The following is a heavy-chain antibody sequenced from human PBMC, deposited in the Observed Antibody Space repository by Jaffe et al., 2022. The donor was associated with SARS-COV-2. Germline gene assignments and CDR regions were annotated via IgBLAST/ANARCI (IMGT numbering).Heavy chain of an antibody. CDR3: ARYCSGGSCYGHFDY. CDR2: IYYSGST. V-gene: IGHV4-39*01. D-gene: IGHD2-15*01. Sequence: QLQLQESGPGLVKPSETLSLTCTVSGGSISSSSYYWGWIRQPPGKGLEWIGSIYYSGSTYYNPSLKSRVTISVDTSKNQFSLKLSSVTAADTAVYYCARYCSGGSCYGHFDYWGQGTLVTVSS. CDR1: GGSISSSSYY. J-gene: IGHJ4*02.